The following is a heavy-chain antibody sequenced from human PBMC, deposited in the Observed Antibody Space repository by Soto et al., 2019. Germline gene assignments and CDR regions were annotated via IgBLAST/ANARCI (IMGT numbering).Heavy chain of an antibody. V-gene: IGHV3-7*01. CDR3: GTDQWGGAFDI. J-gene: IGHJ3*02. CDR1: GFTLSSYW. CDR2: IRQDGNEI. D-gene: IGHD3-10*01. Sequence: PGGSLRLSCAASGFTLSSYWMAWVRQTPGKGLEFVANIRQDGNEINYVDSVKGRFTISRDNAKNSLFLQMNNLRDDDTAVYYCGTDQWGGAFDIGGQGTMVTV.